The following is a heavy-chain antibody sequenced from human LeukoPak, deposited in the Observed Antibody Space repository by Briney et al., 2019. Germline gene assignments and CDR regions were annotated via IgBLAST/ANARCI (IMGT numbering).Heavy chain of an antibody. Sequence: PGGSLRLSCAASGFTFSSYGMHWVRQAPGKGLEWVAFIRCDGSNKYYADSVKGRFTISRDNSKNTLYLQMNSLRAEDTAVYYCAGGSCWSIEDWFDPWGQGTLVTVSS. D-gene: IGHD6-19*01. CDR2: IRCDGSNK. CDR3: AGGSCWSIEDWFDP. CDR1: GFTFSSYG. V-gene: IGHV3-30*02. J-gene: IGHJ5*02.